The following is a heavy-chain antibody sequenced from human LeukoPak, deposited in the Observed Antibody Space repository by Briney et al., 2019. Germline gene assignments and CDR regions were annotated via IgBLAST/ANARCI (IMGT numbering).Heavy chain of an antibody. CDR2: VNHSGST. Sequence: KPSETLSLTCAVYGGSFSGYYWSWIRQPPGKGLEWIGEVNHSGSTNYNPSLKSRVTISVDTSKNQFSLKLSSVTAADTAVYYCARHKTRRDVLRYFDWLLPVGPFDYWGQGTLVTVSS. D-gene: IGHD3-9*01. V-gene: IGHV4-34*01. CDR3: ARHKTRRDVLRYFDWLLPVGPFDY. J-gene: IGHJ4*02. CDR1: GGSFSGYY.